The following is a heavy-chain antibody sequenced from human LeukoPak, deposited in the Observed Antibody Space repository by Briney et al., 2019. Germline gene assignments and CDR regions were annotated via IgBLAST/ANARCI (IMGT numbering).Heavy chain of an antibody. CDR1: GFTFNNYD. D-gene: IGHD3-10*01. J-gene: IGHJ6*02. V-gene: IGHV3-30-3*01. CDR2: ISYDGSNK. CDR3: ARVSTMVYYYYYGMDV. Sequence: GGSLRLSCAASGFTFNNYDMNWVRQAPGKGLEWVAVISYDGSNKYYADSVKGRFTISRDNSKNTLYLQMNSLRAEDTAVYYCARVSTMVYYYYYGMDVWGQGTTVTVSS.